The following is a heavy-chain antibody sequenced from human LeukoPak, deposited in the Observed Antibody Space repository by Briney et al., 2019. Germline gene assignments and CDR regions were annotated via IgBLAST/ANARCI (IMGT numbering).Heavy chain of an antibody. Sequence: GGSLRLSCAASGFTFSSYWMHWVRQAPGKGLVWVSRINTDGSSTNYADSVNGRFTISRDNAKNTLFLQMNSLRAEDTAVYYRARDVAVAGLSSAFDIWGQGTMVTVSS. D-gene: IGHD6-19*01. V-gene: IGHV3-74*01. CDR2: INTDGSST. J-gene: IGHJ3*02. CDR1: GFTFSSYW. CDR3: ARDVAVAGLSSAFDI.